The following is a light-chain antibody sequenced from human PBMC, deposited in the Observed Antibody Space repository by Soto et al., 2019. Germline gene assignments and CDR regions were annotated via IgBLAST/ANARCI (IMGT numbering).Light chain of an antibody. J-gene: IGLJ3*02. CDR1: NSDVGTYEL. V-gene: IGLV2-23*01. CDR2: EGS. CDR3: CSYAASSALWV. Sequence: QSALTQPASVSGSPGQSITISCTGTNSDVGTYELVSWYQQHPGRAPKLMIYEGSKRPSGVSNRFSGSKSGDTASLTISGLQAEDEANYYCCSYAASSALWVFGGGT.